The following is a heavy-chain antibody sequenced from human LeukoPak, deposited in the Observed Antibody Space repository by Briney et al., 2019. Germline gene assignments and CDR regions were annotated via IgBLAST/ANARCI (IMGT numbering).Heavy chain of an antibody. CDR2: TRSEVYGGTP. Sequence: GGSLRLSCAASGFTFSSYGMHWVRQAPGKGLEWVGFTRSEVYGGTPEYAASVKGRFTISRDDSKGIAYLQMNSLRPEDTAMYYCTRDQTPYYWGQGTLVTVSS. CDR3: TRDQTPYY. J-gene: IGHJ4*02. V-gene: IGHV3-49*04. CDR1: GFTFSSYG.